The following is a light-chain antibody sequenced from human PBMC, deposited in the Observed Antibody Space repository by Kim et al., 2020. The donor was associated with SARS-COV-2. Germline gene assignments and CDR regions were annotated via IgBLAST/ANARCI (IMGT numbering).Light chain of an antibody. V-gene: IGLV6-57*04. CDR3: QSYDISNVI. CDR1: SGNIADNY. CDR2: EDS. Sequence: NFMLTQPHSVSESPGSTVTISCTRTSGNIADNYVQWYQQRPGSAPTIVIYEDSERPSGVPDRFSGSIDTSSSSASLTISGLKTEDEADYYCQSYDISNVIFGGGTQLTVL. J-gene: IGLJ2*01.